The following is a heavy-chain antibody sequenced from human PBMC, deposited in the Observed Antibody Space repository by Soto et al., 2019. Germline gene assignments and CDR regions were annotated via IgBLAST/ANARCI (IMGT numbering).Heavy chain of an antibody. J-gene: IGHJ5*02. V-gene: IGHV4-59*08. CDR3: ARLGAYYQSLDP. CDR2: IYYSGST. Sequence: SETLSLTCTVSGVSISSYYWSWIRQPPGKGLEWIGYIYYSGSTSYNPSLKSRVTISLETSKSQFSLRLNSVTAADTAVYCCARLGAYYQSLDPWGPGTLVTVSS. CDR1: GVSISSYY. D-gene: IGHD2-21*01.